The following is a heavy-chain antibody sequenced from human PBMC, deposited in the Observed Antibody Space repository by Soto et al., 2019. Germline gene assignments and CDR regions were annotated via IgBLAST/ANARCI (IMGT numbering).Heavy chain of an antibody. CDR3: ARERNYLDY. CDR1: GYTFTTFG. J-gene: IGHJ4*02. Sequence: ASVKVSCKSSGYTFTTFGISWVRQAPGQGLEWMGWISTYSGNTKSAQKVQDRLSMTIDTSTRTAYMELRSLTYDDTAVYYCARERNYLDYWGQGTLVTVSS. V-gene: IGHV1-18*01. CDR2: ISTYSGNT.